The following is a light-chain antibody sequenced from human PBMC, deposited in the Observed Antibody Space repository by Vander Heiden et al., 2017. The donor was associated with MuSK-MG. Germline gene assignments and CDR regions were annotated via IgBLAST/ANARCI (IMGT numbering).Light chain of an antibody. J-gene: IGLJ2*01. V-gene: IGLV2-23*02. Sequence: QSALTQPASVSGSPGPSTTISCPGTTSDIGDYNLVSWYQQHTGKAPKLMIFEVTKRPSGVSNRFSGSKSGNTASLTISGLQAEDEADYFCFAYAGSNTFIFGGGTKLTVL. CDR1: TSDIGDYNL. CDR3: FAYAGSNTFI. CDR2: EVT.